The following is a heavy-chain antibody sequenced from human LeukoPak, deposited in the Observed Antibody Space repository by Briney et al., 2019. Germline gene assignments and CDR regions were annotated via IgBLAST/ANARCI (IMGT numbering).Heavy chain of an antibody. V-gene: IGHV4-4*07. J-gene: IGHJ5*02. D-gene: IGHD1-26*01. CDR1: VGSLSNSF. CDR3: TREDEFILVATLSFDP. Sequence: SEALSLTCTVSVGSLSNSFWSCLRQSAGGGLGWIGRIDLFGNTKYNTSLKSRATIPIAQSKNQFSLTLKSFACADTALFFFTREDEFILVATLSFDPWGQGTLVTVSS. CDR2: IDLFGNT.